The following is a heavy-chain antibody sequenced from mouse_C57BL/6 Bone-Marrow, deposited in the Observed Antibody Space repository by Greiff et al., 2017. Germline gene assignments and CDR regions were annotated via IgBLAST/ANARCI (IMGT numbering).Heavy chain of an antibody. Sequence: EVQLVESGPGLVKPSPSLSLTCSVTGYSITSGYYWNWIRQFPGNKLEWMGYIRYDGGNNYNPSLKNRIPFTPDKSTNPFFLKLNSVTTEETATYVGARGGYVVAWFAYWGQGTLVSVSA. CDR3: ARGGYVVAWFAY. D-gene: IGHD2-2*01. CDR2: IRYDGGN. CDR1: GYSITSGYY. V-gene: IGHV3-6*01. J-gene: IGHJ3*01.